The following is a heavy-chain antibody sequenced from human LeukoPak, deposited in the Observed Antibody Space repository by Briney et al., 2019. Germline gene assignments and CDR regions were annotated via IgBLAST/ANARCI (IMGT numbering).Heavy chain of an antibody. V-gene: IGHV4-59*08. Sequence: PSENLSLTCNVSGALISSYYWSWIRQPPGKGLEWIGYISYSGGTNYNPSLKSRVNISVEMSKNPFSLRLSSVTAADTAVYYCAKQDRGTGIAAGLDYWGQGTLVTVSS. D-gene: IGHD6-13*01. J-gene: IGHJ4*02. CDR1: GALISSYY. CDR3: AKQDRGTGIAAGLDY. CDR2: ISYSGGT.